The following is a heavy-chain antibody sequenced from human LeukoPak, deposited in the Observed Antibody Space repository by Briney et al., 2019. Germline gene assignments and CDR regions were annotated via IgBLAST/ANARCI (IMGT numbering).Heavy chain of an antibody. CDR3: ARECSSSTSCYQEGAFDI. CDR2: INPNSGGT. J-gene: IGHJ3*02. CDR1: GYTFTGYY. Sequence: GASVKVSCKASGYTFTGYYMHWVRQAPGQGLEWMGWINPNSGGTNYARKFQGRVTMTRDTSISTAYMELSRLRSDDTAVYYCARECSSSTSCYQEGAFDIWGQGTMVTVSS. V-gene: IGHV1-2*02. D-gene: IGHD2-2*01.